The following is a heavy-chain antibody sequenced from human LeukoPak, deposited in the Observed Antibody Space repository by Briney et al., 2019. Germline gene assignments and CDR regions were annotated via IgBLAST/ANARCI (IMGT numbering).Heavy chain of an antibody. J-gene: IGHJ1*01. V-gene: IGHV3-74*01. D-gene: IGHD3-22*01. CDR1: GFTFSRYW. CDR2: IKSDGKT. Sequence: GGPLRLSCEASGFTFSRYWMHWVRQAPGKGLVWVSRIKSDGKTNYADSVKGRFTISRDNAKNTVSLQMDSLRAEDTGVYYCARAPSEVGGYYPEYFRHWGQGTLVTVSS. CDR3: ARAPSEVGGYYPEYFRH.